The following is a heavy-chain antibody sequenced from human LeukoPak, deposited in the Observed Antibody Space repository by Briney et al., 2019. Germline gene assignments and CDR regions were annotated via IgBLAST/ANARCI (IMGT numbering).Heavy chain of an antibody. CDR2: MNPNSGNT. J-gene: IGHJ4*02. CDR3: ARGVRHVVLAANYRSYYFDY. Sequence: GASVKVSCKASGYTFTNYDINWVRQATGQGLEWMGWMNPNSGNTGYAQKFQGRVTMTRNTSISTAYMELSSLRSEDTAVYYCARGVRHVVLAANYRSYYFDYWGQGTLVTVSS. D-gene: IGHD2-2*01. CDR1: GYTFTNYD. V-gene: IGHV1-8*01.